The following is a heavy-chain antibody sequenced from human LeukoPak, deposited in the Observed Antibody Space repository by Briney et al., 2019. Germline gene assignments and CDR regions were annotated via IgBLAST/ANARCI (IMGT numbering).Heavy chain of an antibody. CDR3: ARAHLYSGSYYFDY. V-gene: IGHV3-53*01. D-gene: IGHD1-26*01. CDR2: IYSGGST. J-gene: IGHJ4*02. CDR1: GFIVSSNY. Sequence: GGSLRLSCAAAGFIVSSNYMSWVRQAPGKGLEWVSVIYSGGSTYYADSVKGRFTISRDNSKNTLYLQMNSLRAEDTAVYYCARAHLYSGSYYFDYWGQGTLVTVSS.